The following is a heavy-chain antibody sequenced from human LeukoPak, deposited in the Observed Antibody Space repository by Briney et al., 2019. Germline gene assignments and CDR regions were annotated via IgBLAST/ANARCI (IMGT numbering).Heavy chain of an antibody. V-gene: IGHV3-21*01. CDR3: ARAHCSGGSCYSVGYVY. CDR1: GFTFSSYS. Sequence: LGGSLRLSCAASGFTFSSYSMNWVRQAPGKGLEWVSSISSSSSYIFYADSVKGRFTISRDNAKNSLYLQMNSLRAEDTAVYYCARAHCSGGSCYSVGYVYWGQGALVTVSS. D-gene: IGHD2-15*01. CDR2: ISSSSSYI. J-gene: IGHJ4*02.